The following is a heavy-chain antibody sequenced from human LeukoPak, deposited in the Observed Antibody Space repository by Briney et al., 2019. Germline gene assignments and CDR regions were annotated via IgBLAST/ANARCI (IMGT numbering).Heavy chain of an antibody. Sequence: GVSLSLSCAASAFTFSNYAMSWVRQAQGQGLWWVSALSGSGHNTHCGVYAKGRFTVSRHTSKNTLCVQIRSLKAEDTAVYYCAKDFVVVPGNVDYFDYCGQGTLVTVSS. CDR3: AKDFVVVPGNVDYFDY. J-gene: IGHJ4*02. V-gene: IGHV3-23*01. CDR2: LSGSGHNT. D-gene: IGHD2-21*02. CDR1: AFTFSNYA.